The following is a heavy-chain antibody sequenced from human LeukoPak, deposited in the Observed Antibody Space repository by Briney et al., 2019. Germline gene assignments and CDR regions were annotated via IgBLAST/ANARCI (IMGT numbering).Heavy chain of an antibody. Sequence: GESLKISCKGSGSSFTNYWIAWVRQVPGKGLEWMGIIYPGDSDTIYSPSFQGQGTISADKSISTAYLQWSSLKASDTAMYYCARTAGYYGSGSYYGDAFNIWGQGTMVTVSS. V-gene: IGHV5-51*01. CDR3: ARTAGYYGSGSYYGDAFNI. CDR2: IYPGDSDT. CDR1: GSSFTNYW. J-gene: IGHJ3*02. D-gene: IGHD3-10*01.